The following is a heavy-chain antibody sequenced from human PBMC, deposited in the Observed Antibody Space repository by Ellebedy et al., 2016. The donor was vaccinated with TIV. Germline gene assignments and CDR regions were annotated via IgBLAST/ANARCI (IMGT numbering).Heavy chain of an antibody. J-gene: IGHJ4*02. CDR1: GGSISSTSYY. V-gene: IGHV4-39*01. CDR2: IYYSGST. CDR3: ARHSTMVRGGLPDY. Sequence: SETLSLTCTVSGGSISSTSYYWGWICQPPGKGLEWIAGIYYSGSTYYNPSLRSRVTISVDTSKNQFSLKLSSVTAADTAVYYCARHSTMVRGGLPDYWGQGTPVTVSS. D-gene: IGHD3-10*01.